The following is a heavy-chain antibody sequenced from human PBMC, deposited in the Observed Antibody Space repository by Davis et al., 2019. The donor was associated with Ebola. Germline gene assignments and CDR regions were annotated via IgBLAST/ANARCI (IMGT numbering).Heavy chain of an antibody. V-gene: IGHV3-23*01. CDR2: ISGSGDST. CDR3: TMTTVMVDY. Sequence: PGGSLRLSCAASGFTFSSYWMSWVRQAPGKGLEWVSTISGSGDSTYHADSVKGRFTISRDNSKNTLYLQMNSLKTEDTAVYYCTMTTVMVDYWGQGTLVTVSS. CDR1: GFTFSSYW. D-gene: IGHD4-17*01. J-gene: IGHJ4*02.